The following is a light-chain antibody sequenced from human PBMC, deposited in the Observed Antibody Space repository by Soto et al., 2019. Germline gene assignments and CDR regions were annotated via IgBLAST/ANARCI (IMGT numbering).Light chain of an antibody. CDR2: GAS. CDR1: QSVSSSY. Sequence: EIVLTQSPGTLSLSPGERATLSCRASQSVSSSYLAWYQQKPGQDPRLLIYGASSRATGIPDRFSGSGSGTDFTLTISRLEPEDFAVYYCQQYGSSRTFGHGTKVEIK. V-gene: IGKV3-20*01. CDR3: QQYGSSRT. J-gene: IGKJ1*01.